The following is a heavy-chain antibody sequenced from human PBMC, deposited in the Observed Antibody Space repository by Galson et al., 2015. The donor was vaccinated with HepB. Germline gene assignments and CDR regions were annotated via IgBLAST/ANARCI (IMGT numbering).Heavy chain of an antibody. Sequence: VKVSCKASGGTFSSYAISWVRQAPGPGLEWMGGIIPIFGTANYAQKFQGRVTITADESTSTAYMELSSLRSEDTAVYYCARGVTEAFWSGYYTYYYYMDVWGKGTTVTVSS. CDR3: ARGVTEAFWSGYYTYYYYMDV. J-gene: IGHJ6*03. CDR1: GGTFSSYA. D-gene: IGHD3-3*01. CDR2: IIPIFGTA. V-gene: IGHV1-69*13.